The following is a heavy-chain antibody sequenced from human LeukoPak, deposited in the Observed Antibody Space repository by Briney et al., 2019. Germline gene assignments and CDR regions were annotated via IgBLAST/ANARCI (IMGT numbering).Heavy chain of an antibody. CDR1: GFTFSSYS. CDR2: ISSSSSTI. D-gene: IGHD3-3*01. J-gene: IGHJ4*02. CDR3: ASFRFLEWFKPIR. V-gene: IGHV3-48*01. Sequence: GGSLRLTCVASGFTFSSYSMNWVRQAPGKGLEWVSYISSSSSTIYYADSVKGRFTISRDNAKNSLYLQMNSQRAEDTAVYYCASFRFLEWFKPIRWGQGTLVTVSS.